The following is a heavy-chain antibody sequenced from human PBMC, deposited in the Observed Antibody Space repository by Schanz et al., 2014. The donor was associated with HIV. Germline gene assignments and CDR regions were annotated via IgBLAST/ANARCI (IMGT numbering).Heavy chain of an antibody. CDR1: GFTFSSYG. J-gene: IGHJ6*02. CDR3: ANTEFPYSSSSDYYYGMDV. D-gene: IGHD6-6*01. CDR2: IWYDGTNK. Sequence: QVQLVESGGGVVQPGRSLRLSCAASGFTFSSYGMHWVRQAPGKGLEWVAVIWYDGTNKYYADSVKGRFTISRDNSKKTLYLQMNSLRAEDTAVYYCANTEFPYSSSSDYYYGMDVWGQGTTVTVS. V-gene: IGHV3-33*06.